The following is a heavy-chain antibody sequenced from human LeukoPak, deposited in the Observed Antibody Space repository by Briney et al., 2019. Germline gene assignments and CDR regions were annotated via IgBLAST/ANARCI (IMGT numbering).Heavy chain of an antibody. V-gene: IGHV1-46*01. CDR1: GHTFTSYY. CDR3: ARDQAISPTVTTDGMDV. Sequence: ASVKVSCKASGHTFTSYYMHWVRQAPGQGLEWMGIINPSGGSTSYAQKFQGRVTMTRDTSTSTVYMELSSLRSEDTAVYYCARDQAISPTVTTDGMDVWGQGTTVTVSS. CDR2: INPSGGST. D-gene: IGHD4-17*01. J-gene: IGHJ6*02.